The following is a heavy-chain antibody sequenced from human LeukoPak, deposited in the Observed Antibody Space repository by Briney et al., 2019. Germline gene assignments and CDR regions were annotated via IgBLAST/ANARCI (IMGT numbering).Heavy chain of an antibody. CDR2: IWPDGTIQ. CDR3: ARHNHDWGWDF. Sequence: GGSLRLSCAASGFIFSYYGMHWVRQAPGKGLEWLAVIWPDGTIQYYADPVKGRFTISRDNSKNTLYLQLTGLRADDSAVYYCARHNHDWGWDFWDQGAQVTVSS. J-gene: IGHJ4*02. CDR1: GFIFSYYG. D-gene: IGHD2-8*02. V-gene: IGHV3-33*01.